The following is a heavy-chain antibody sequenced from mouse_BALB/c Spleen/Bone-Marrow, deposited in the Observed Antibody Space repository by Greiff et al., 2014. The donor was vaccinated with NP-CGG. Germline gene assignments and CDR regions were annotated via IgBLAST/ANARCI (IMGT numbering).Heavy chain of an antibody. V-gene: IGHV7-3*02. CDR2: IRNKANGYTT. J-gene: IGHJ3*01. Sequence: EVNLVESGGGLVQPGGSLRLSCATSGFTFTDYYMSWVRQPPGKALEWLGFIRNKANGYTTEYSASVKGRFTISRDNSQSTLYLQMNTLRAEDSATYYCARDGSWFAYWGQGTLVTVSA. CDR3: ARDGSWFAY. CDR1: GFTFTDYY.